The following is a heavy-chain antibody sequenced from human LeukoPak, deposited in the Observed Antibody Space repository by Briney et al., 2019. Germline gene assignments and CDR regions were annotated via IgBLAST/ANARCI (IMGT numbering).Heavy chain of an antibody. V-gene: IGHV3-64*01. Sequence: GGSLRLSCAASGFTFSSYAMQWVRQAPGKGLEYVSAISSNGGSTYYANSVKGRFTISRDNSKNSLYLQMGSLRAEDMTVYYCARVGTGDGYYPNTGGYFDYWGQGTLVTVSS. D-gene: IGHD5-24*01. J-gene: IGHJ4*02. CDR1: GFTFSSYA. CDR3: ARVGTGDGYYPNTGGYFDY. CDR2: ISSNGGST.